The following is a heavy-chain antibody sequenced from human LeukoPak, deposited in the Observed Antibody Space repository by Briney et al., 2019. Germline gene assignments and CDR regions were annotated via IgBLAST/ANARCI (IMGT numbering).Heavy chain of an antibody. Sequence: ETLSLTCAVYGGSFSGYYWSWIRQPPGKGLEWIGEINHSGSTNYNPSLKSRVTISVDTSKNQFSLKLSSVTAADTAVYYCARVYCSGGSCYSRGYFDYWGQGTLVTVSS. CDR1: GGSFSGYY. V-gene: IGHV4-34*01. CDR2: INHSGST. CDR3: ARVYCSGGSCYSRGYFDY. J-gene: IGHJ4*02. D-gene: IGHD2-15*01.